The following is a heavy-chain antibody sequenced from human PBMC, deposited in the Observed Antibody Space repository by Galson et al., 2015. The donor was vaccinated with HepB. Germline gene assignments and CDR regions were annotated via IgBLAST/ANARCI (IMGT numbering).Heavy chain of an antibody. J-gene: IGHJ5*02. D-gene: IGHD2-8*01. CDR1: GGSFSGSY. V-gene: IGHV4-34*01. CDR3: ARDEGLVYAIRAFDP. CDR2: INHSGST. Sequence: SETLSLTCAVYGGSFSGSYWSWIRQPPGKGLEWIGEINHSGSTNYNPSLKSRVTISVDTSKNQFSLKLSSVTAADTAVYYCARDEGLVYAIRAFDPWGQGTLVTVSS.